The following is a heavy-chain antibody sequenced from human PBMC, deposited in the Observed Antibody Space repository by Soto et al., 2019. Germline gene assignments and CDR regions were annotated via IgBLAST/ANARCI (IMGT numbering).Heavy chain of an antibody. Sequence: ASVKVSCKASGYSFTDYHIHWMRQAPGQGLEWLGRINPKSGGTSTAQKFQGWGTMTRDRSISTVYMELTRLRSDDTAVYFCARGHSTDCSNGVCSFFYNHEMDVWGQGTTVTVSS. CDR2: INPKSGGT. D-gene: IGHD2-8*01. CDR3: ARGHSTDCSNGVCSFFYNHEMDV. CDR1: GYSFTDYH. J-gene: IGHJ6*02. V-gene: IGHV1-2*04.